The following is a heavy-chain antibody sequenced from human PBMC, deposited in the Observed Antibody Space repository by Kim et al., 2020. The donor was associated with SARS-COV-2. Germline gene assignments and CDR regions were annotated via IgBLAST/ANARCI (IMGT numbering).Heavy chain of an antibody. CDR1: GFTFSSYG. CDR2: ISYDGSNK. J-gene: IGHJ5*02. CDR3: AKGGDWLFSPNNWFDP. V-gene: IGHV3-30*18. Sequence: GGSLRLSCAASGFTFSSYGMHWVRQAPGKGLEWVAVISYDGSNKYYADSVKGRFTISRDNSKNTLYLQMNSLRAEDTAVYYCAKGGDWLFSPNNWFDPWGQGTLVTVSS. D-gene: IGHD3-9*01.